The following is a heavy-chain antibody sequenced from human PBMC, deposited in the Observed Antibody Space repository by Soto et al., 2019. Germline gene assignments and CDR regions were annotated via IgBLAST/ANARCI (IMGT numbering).Heavy chain of an antibody. D-gene: IGHD3-9*01. Sequence: ASVKVSCKASGYTFIDYYMHWLRQSPGQGFEWMGRISPRSGGTNYAQKFQGRVTMTWDTSLNTAYMELSSLISEDTAVYYCARPPGYISDWYYFDLWGQGTLVTVSS. J-gene: IGHJ4*02. V-gene: IGHV1-2*02. CDR2: ISPRSGGT. CDR1: GYTFIDYY. CDR3: ARPPGYISDWYYFDL.